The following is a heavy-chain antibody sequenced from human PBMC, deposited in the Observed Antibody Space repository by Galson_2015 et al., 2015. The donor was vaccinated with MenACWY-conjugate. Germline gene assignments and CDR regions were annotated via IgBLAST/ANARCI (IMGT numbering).Heavy chain of an antibody. J-gene: IGHJ6*02. CDR3: ARHPPGGRGMDV. Sequence: SGAEVKKPGESLKIPCKTTGYSFTTYWIAWVRQMPGTGLEWMGLISPGDSNTRYSPSFQGQVTISADKSISTAYLQWSSLKASDTAMYYCARHPPGGRGMDVWGQGTTVTVSS. CDR1: GYSFTTYW. D-gene: IGHD1-26*01. V-gene: IGHV5-51*01. CDR2: ISPGDSNT.